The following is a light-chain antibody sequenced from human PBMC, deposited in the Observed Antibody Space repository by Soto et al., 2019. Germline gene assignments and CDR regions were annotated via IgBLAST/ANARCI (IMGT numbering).Light chain of an antibody. Sequence: QIVVTQEPSLTVSPGGTVTLTCGSSTGAVTSGHYPYWFQQRPGQAPRTLIYDTTNKHSWTPARFSGSLLGGKAALTLSGAQPEDEADYYCLLSFSVADVVFGGGTKLTVL. CDR1: TGAVTSGHY. CDR3: LLSFSVADVV. CDR2: DTT. J-gene: IGLJ2*01. V-gene: IGLV7-46*01.